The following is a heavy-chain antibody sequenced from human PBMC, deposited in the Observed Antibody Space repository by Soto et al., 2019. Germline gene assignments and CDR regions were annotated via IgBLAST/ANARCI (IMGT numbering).Heavy chain of an antibody. CDR2: MSYDGSNT. CDR1: GFTFSNYG. CDR3: ARDLIRYFDWSAFDY. Sequence: QVQLVESGGGVVQPGRSLRLSCAASGFTFSNYGMHWVRQAPGKGLEWVAVMSYDGSNTYYAASVKGLFTISRDNSTSPLDLQVRSLRAEAPAVSLCARDLIRYFDWSAFDYWGQGTLVTVSS. D-gene: IGHD3-9*01. V-gene: IGHV3-30*03. J-gene: IGHJ4*02.